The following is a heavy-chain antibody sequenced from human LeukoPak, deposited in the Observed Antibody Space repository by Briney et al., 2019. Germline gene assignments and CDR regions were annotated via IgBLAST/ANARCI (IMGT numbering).Heavy chain of an antibody. CDR3: ARDLASLWFGELSGWFAP. D-gene: IGHD3-10*01. V-gene: IGHV3-23*01. CDR1: GFTFSSYA. Sequence: GGSLRLSCAASGFTFSSYAMNWVRQAPGKGLEWVSAISGSGGSTYYADSVKGRFTISRDNAKYSLYLQMNSLRAEDTAVYYCARDLASLWFGELSGWFAPWGQGTLVTVSS. J-gene: IGHJ5*02. CDR2: ISGSGGST.